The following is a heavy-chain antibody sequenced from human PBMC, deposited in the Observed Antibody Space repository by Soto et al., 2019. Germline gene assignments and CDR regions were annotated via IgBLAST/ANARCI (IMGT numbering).Heavy chain of an antibody. CDR1: GFPFDEYA. Sequence: SLRLSCIVAGFPFDEYAMHWVRQAPGKGLEWVSGISWNTGAIGYADSVKGRFSISRDNAKNSLHLQMNSLSPEDTALYYCAKDTGGYPAYFDSWGQGTLVTGSS. J-gene: IGHJ4*02. D-gene: IGHD1-26*01. CDR2: ISWNTGAI. V-gene: IGHV3-9*01. CDR3: AKDTGGYPAYFDS.